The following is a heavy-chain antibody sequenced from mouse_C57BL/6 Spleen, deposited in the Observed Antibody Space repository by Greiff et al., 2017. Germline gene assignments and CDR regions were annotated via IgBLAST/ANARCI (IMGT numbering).Heavy chain of an antibody. J-gene: IGHJ4*01. V-gene: IGHV1-69*01. CDR1: GYTFTSYW. CDR2: IDPSDSYT. CDR3: ARSYYGRGYAMDY. D-gene: IGHD2-10*01. Sequence: VQLQQPGAELVMPGASVKLSCKASGYTFTSYWMHWVKQRPGQGLEWIGEIDPSDSYTNYNQKFKGKSTLTVDKSSSTAYMQLSSLTTEDSAIYYCARSYYGRGYAMDYWGQGTSVTVAS.